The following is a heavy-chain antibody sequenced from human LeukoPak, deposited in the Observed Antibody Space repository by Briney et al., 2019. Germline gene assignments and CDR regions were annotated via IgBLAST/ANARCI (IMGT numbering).Heavy chain of an antibody. V-gene: IGHV3-30*03. Sequence: GGSLRLSCAATGFTFSDYGMHWVRQAPGKGLEWVAVIIYDGSNEYYSDSVKGRFTISRDISKNTLFLQMNSLRAEDTAVYYCARDFSTTWSFDYWGQRALVTVSS. D-gene: IGHD6-13*01. CDR1: GFTFSDYG. CDR3: ARDFSTTWSFDY. CDR2: IIYDGSNE. J-gene: IGHJ4*02.